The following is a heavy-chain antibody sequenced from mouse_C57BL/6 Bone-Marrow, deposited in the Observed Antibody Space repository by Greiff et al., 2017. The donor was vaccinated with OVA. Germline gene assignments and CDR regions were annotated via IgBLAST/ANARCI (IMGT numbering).Heavy chain of an antibody. CDR3: ATSYYYGSSSGRFDV. Sequence: QVQLQQSGPGLVAPSQSLSITCTVSGFSLTSYGVDWVRQSPGKGLEWLGVIWGVGSTNYNSALKSRLSISKDNSKSQVFLKMNSLQTDDTAMYYCATSYYYGSSSGRFDVWGTGTTVTVSS. CDR2: IWGVGST. CDR1: GFSLTSYG. V-gene: IGHV2-6*01. D-gene: IGHD1-1*01. J-gene: IGHJ1*03.